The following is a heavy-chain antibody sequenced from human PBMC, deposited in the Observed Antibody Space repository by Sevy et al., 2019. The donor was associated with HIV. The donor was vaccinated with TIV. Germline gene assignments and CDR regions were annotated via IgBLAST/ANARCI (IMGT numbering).Heavy chain of an antibody. Sequence: GGSLRLSCAGSGFTFSNYWMSWVRQAPGKGLEWVANIKRDGSEKYYVASVKGRFTISRDNAKTSLHLQMNSLRVEDTAVYYCARDCSSASCLWGMDVWGRGTMVTVSS. CDR1: GFTFSNYW. CDR2: IKRDGSEK. D-gene: IGHD2-2*01. J-gene: IGHJ6*02. CDR3: ARDCSSASCLWGMDV. V-gene: IGHV3-7*03.